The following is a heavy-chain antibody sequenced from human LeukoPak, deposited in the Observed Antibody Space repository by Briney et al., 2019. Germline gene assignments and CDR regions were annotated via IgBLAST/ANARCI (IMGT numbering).Heavy chain of an antibody. CDR3: ALRDPYDFWSGYYREYGMDV. CDR2: MNPNSGNT. V-gene: IGHV1-8*01. CDR1: GYTFTSYD. Sequence: ASVKVSCKASGYTFTSYDINWVRQATGQGLEWMGWMNPNSGNTGYAQKFQGRVTMTRNTSISTAYMELSSLRSEDTAVYYCALRDPYDFWSGYYREYGMDVWGQGTTVTVSS. J-gene: IGHJ6*02. D-gene: IGHD3-3*01.